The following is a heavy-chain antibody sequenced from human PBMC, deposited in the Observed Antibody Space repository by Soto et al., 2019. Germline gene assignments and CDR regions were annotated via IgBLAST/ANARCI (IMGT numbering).Heavy chain of an antibody. CDR1: GGSISSSNW. V-gene: IGHV4-4*02. J-gene: IGHJ4*02. CDR2: IYHSGTA. CDR3: ARHIAVTGTRGFDY. Sequence: QVQLQESGPGLVKPSGTLSLTCAVSGGSISSSNWWSWVRQPPGKGLEWIGEIYHSGTANYNPSLKSRVTISMNKSNNQPSLDLSPVPAADSAVYFCARHIAVTGTRGFDYWGQGTLVTVSS. D-gene: IGHD6-19*01.